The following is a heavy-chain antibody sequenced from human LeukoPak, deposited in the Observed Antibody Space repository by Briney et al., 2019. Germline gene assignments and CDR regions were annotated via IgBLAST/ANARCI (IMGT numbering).Heavy chain of an antibody. D-gene: IGHD3-10*01. V-gene: IGHV1-18*04. CDR1: GYTFTSYG. J-gene: IGHJ5*02. Sequence: ASVKVSCTASGYTFTSYGISWVRQAPGQGLEWMGWISAYNGNTNYAQKLQGRVTMTTDTSTSTAYMELRSLRSDDTAVYYCARDNTMVRGVSLAFDPWGQGTLVTVSS. CDR3: ARDNTMVRGVSLAFDP. CDR2: ISAYNGNT.